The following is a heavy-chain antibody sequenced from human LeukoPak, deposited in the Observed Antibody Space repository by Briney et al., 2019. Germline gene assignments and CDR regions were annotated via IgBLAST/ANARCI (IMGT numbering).Heavy chain of an antibody. J-gene: IGHJ4*02. CDR3: ARLSCSSTSCYSIDY. Sequence: SETLSLTCTVSGGSISSSSYYWGWIRQPPGKGLEWIGSIYYSGSTNYNPSLKSRVTISVDTSKNQFSLKLSSVTAADTAVYYCARLSCSSTSCYSIDYWGQGTLVTVSS. V-gene: IGHV4-39*07. CDR2: IYYSGST. D-gene: IGHD2-2*02. CDR1: GGSISSSSYY.